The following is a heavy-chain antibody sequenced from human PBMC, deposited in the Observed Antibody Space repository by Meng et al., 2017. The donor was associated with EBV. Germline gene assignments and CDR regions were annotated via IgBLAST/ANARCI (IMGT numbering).Heavy chain of an antibody. CDR2: IIPIFGTA. CDR1: GGTFSSYA. CDR3: ARAEIAAAGRLDY. Sequence: KPGQSGVEAKKPGSSVKVSCKASGGTFSSYAISWVRQAPGQGLEWMGGIIPIFGTANYAQKFQGRVTITADKSTSTAYMELSSLRSEDTAVYYCARAEIAAAGRLDYWGQGTLVTVSS. D-gene: IGHD6-13*01. V-gene: IGHV1-69*06. J-gene: IGHJ4*02.